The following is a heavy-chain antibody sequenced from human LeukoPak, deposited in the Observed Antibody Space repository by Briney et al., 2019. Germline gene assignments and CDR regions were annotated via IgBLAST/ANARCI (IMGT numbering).Heavy chain of an antibody. Sequence: GGSLRLSCAASGFTVSTTYMSWVRQAPGKGLEWVSIIYTGGSTYYAHSVKGRFTISRDNSKNTVYLQMNSLRAEDTAVYYCAKAPVTTCSGAYCYPFDYWGQGTLVTVSS. CDR3: AKAPVTTCSGAYCYPFDY. CDR1: GFTVSTTY. V-gene: IGHV3-53*01. D-gene: IGHD2-21*01. J-gene: IGHJ4*02. CDR2: IYTGGST.